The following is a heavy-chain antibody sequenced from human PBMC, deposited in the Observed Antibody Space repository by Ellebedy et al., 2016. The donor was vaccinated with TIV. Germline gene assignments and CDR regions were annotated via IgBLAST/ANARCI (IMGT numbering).Heavy chain of an antibody. V-gene: IGHV3-7*01. Sequence: PGGSLRLSCAASGFTFSRYWMSWVRQAPGKGLEWVANIKEDGSEKNYVDSVKGRFTITRDNAKNSLYLQMNSLRPEDTAVYYCARFSRGAPFVDYLYYMDVWGKGTTVTVSS. CDR1: GFTFSRYW. D-gene: IGHD3-3*02. CDR3: ARFSRGAPFVDYLYYMDV. J-gene: IGHJ6*03. CDR2: IKEDGSEK.